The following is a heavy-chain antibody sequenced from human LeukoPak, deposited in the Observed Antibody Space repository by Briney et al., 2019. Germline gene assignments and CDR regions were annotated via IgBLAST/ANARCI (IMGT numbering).Heavy chain of an antibody. V-gene: IGHV3-21*01. CDR3: ARAPLTYGSGSYYIDY. D-gene: IGHD3-10*01. J-gene: IGHJ4*02. Sequence: GGSLRLSCAASGFTFSSYSMNWVRQAPGKGLVWVSSISSSSSYIYYADSVKGRFTISRDNAKNSLYLQMNSLRAEDTAVYYCARAPLTYGSGSYYIDYWGQGTLVTVSS. CDR2: ISSSSSYI. CDR1: GFTFSSYS.